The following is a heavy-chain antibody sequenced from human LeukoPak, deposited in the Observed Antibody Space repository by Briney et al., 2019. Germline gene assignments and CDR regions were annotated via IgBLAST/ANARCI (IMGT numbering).Heavy chain of an antibody. CDR2: VTFSSNP. CDR3: ASQRDTASLGAFDI. Sequence: SETLSLTCSVSGGSVRANASFWGWNRSNDWGWMRQPPAKGLEGIESVTFSSNPSHHTPLKSRFNISIDTSKNQLSLEVTSVTASDTAPYYCASQRDTASLGAFDIWGQGTLVTVSS. CDR1: GGSVRANASFWGWNRSND. V-gene: IGHV4-39*01. D-gene: IGHD5-18*01. J-gene: IGHJ3*02.